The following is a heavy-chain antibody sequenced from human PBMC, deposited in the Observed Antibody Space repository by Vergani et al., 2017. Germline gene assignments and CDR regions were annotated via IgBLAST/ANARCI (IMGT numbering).Heavy chain of an antibody. Sequence: QVQLQESGPGLVKPSETLSLTCTVSGGSISSYYWSWIRQPPGKGLEWIGYIYYSGSTNYNPSLKSRVTISVDTSKNQFSLKLSSVTAADTAVYYCARDFGYSSSWYYFDYWGQGTLVTVSS. J-gene: IGHJ4*02. D-gene: IGHD6-13*01. V-gene: IGHV4-59*01. CDR1: GGSISSYY. CDR3: ARDFGYSSSWYYFDY. CDR2: IYYSGST.